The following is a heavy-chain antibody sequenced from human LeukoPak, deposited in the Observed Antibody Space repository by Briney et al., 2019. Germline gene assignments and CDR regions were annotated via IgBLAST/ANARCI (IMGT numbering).Heavy chain of an antibody. Sequence: PGGSLRLSCAASGFTFSSYAMSWVRQAPGKGLERVSAISGSGGSTYYADSVKGRFTISRDNSKNTLYLQMNSLRAEDTAVYYCAKDRRARLTLLDYWGQGTLVTVSS. CDR3: AKDRRARLTLLDY. D-gene: IGHD3-9*01. J-gene: IGHJ4*02. CDR1: GFTFSSYA. CDR2: ISGSGGST. V-gene: IGHV3-23*01.